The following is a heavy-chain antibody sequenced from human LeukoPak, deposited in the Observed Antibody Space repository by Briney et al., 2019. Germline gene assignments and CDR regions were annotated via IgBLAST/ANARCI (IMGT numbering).Heavy chain of an antibody. CDR3: ARDRRVYCSGGSCYSSDFDY. D-gene: IGHD2-15*01. CDR1: RFTFSSYA. CDR2: ISYDGSNK. Sequence: GGSLRLSCAASRFTFSSYAMHWVRQAPGKGLEWVTLISYDGSNKYYADSVKGRFTISRDNSKNTLYLQMNSLRAEDTAVYYCARDRRVYCSGGSCYSSDFDYWGQGTLVTVSS. V-gene: IGHV3-30*04. J-gene: IGHJ4*02.